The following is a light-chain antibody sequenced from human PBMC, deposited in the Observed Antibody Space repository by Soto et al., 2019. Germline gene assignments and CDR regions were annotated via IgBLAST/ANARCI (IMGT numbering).Light chain of an antibody. J-gene: IGLJ1*01. V-gene: IGLV2-14*03. CDR1: RTDVCGYNY. CDR2: DVS. CDR3: SSYTTSNTRQIV. Sequence: QAVLSQPASVSGSPGRSITISCTCTRTDVCGYNYVSWYQHHPGKAPKLMIYDVSNRPSGVSNRFSGSKSGDTASLTISGLQPEDEADYYCSSYTTSNTRQIVFGTGTKVTVL.